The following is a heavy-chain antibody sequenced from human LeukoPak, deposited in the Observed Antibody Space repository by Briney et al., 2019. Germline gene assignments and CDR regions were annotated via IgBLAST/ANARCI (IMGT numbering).Heavy chain of an antibody. CDR2: ISFNSETT. J-gene: IGHJ4*02. CDR3: GRVARGNYYHFDS. V-gene: IGHV3-48*04. D-gene: IGHD1-26*01. CDR1: GFTFSSFS. Sequence: GGSLRLSCAVSGFTFSSFSLTWVRQAPGKGLEWLSYISFNSETTSYADSVKGRFTSSRDYAKNSLYLQMNSLRAEDTAVYYCGRVARGNYYHFDSWGQGTLVTVSS.